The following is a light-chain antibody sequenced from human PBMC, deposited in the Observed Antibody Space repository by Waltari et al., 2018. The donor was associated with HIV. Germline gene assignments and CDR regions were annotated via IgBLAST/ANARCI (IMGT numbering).Light chain of an antibody. CDR2: QDH. V-gene: IGLV3-1*01. CDR3: QAWDSDTVI. J-gene: IGLJ2*01. Sequence: SYELTQPPSVSVSPGQTATITCSEERLRDRYVCWYPQKAGQSPVLVLYQDHKRPSGIPARFSGSNSGNTATLTISGTQSLDEADYYCQAWDSDTVIFGGGTTLTVL. CDR1: RLRDRY.